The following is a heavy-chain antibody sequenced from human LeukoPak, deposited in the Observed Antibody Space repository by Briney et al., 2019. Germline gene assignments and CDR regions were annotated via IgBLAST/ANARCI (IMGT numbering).Heavy chain of an antibody. CDR1: GFTFSSYW. J-gene: IGHJ4*02. D-gene: IGHD3-16*01. V-gene: IGHV3-74*01. Sequence: GGSLRLSCAASGFTFSSYWMHWVRQAPGKGLVWVSRISSDGSSTTNADSVKGRFTISRDSPKNTLFVQMNSMRAEDTAVYYCARAYIKAFDQWGQGTLVTVSS. CDR2: ISSDGSST. CDR3: ARAYIKAFDQ.